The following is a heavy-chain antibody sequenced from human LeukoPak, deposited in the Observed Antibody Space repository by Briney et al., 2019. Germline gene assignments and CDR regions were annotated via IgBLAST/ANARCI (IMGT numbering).Heavy chain of an antibody. V-gene: IGHV3-48*03. CDR1: GFTISSYE. J-gene: IGHJ4*02. D-gene: IGHD2-2*02. CDR2: ISSSANNI. Sequence: GGSLRLSCAASGFTISSYEMNWVRQAPGKGLEWVSYISSSANNIQYADSVRGRFTMSRDNAKNSLYLQMNSLRAEDTAVYYCARFRTSWSTVLDYWGQGTVVTVSS. CDR3: ARFRTSWSTVLDY.